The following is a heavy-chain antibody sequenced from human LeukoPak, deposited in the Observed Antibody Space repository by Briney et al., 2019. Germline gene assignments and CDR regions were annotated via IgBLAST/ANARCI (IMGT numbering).Heavy chain of an antibody. CDR1: GFTFSSYA. V-gene: IGHV3-30-3*01. CDR2: ISYDGSNK. Sequence: GGSLRLSCAASGFTFSSYAMHWVRQAPGKGLEWVAVISYDGSNKYYADSVKGRFTISRDNSKNTLYLQMNSLRAEDTAVYYCARSQLPRGYFDYWGQGTLVTVSS. D-gene: IGHD2-2*01. CDR3: ARSQLPRGYFDY. J-gene: IGHJ4*02.